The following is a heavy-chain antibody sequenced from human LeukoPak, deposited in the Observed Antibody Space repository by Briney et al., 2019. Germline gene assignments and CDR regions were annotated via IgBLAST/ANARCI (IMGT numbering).Heavy chain of an antibody. CDR1: GFTFSSYS. J-gene: IGHJ4*02. CDR2: ISSTSTYI. V-gene: IGHV3-21*01. Sequence: GGSLRLSCAASGFTFSSYSMNWVRQAPGKGLEWVSSISSTSTYIDYADSVKGRFTISRDNAKNSLYLQMDCLRAEDTAVYYCARDPPSRGTRYFDYWGQGTLVTVSS. D-gene: IGHD3-16*01. CDR3: ARDPPSRGTRYFDY.